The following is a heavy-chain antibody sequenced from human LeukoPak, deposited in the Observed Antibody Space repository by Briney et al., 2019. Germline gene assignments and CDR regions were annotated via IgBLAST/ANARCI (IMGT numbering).Heavy chain of an antibody. V-gene: IGHV1-69*13. J-gene: IGHJ4*02. CDR1: GGTFSSYA. CDR3: ARDLEDILTGYYLFVGY. CDR2: IIPIFGTA. D-gene: IGHD3-9*01. Sequence: VASVKVSCKASGGTFSSYAISWVRQAPGQGLEWMGGIIPIFGTANYAQKFQGRVTITADESTSTAYMELSSLRSEDTAVYYCARDLEDILTGYYLFVGYWGQGTLVTVSS.